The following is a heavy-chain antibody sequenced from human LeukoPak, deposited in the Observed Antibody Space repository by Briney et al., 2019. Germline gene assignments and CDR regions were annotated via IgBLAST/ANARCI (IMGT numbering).Heavy chain of an antibody. CDR3: AKLRSGDPVAATNY. J-gene: IGHJ4*02. CDR2: ISGSDGST. CDR1: GFIFSNYA. Sequence: GGSLRLPCAASGFIFSNYAMSWVRQAPGKGLEWVSTISGSDGSTYYADSVMGRFTISRDNSKNTLYLQMNSLRVDDTAVYYCAKLRSGDPVAATNYWGQGTLVTVSS. V-gene: IGHV3-23*01. D-gene: IGHD2-15*01.